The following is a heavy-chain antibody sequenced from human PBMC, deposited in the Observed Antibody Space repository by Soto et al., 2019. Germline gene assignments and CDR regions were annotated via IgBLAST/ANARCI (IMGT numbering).Heavy chain of an antibody. J-gene: IGHJ6*02. Sequence: GSLRLSCAASGFTFSSYAMTWVRQAPGKGLEGVSAISCSGGRTYYAHSVKGRFTISRDNSKNTLYVQMKSLRDEDTALYYCAKDKGNDFWSGFSGHYYGMDXWGQGTRVTAS. CDR1: GFTFSSYA. D-gene: IGHD3-3*01. CDR2: ISCSGGRT. V-gene: IGHV3-23*01. CDR3: AKDKGNDFWSGFSGHYYGMDX.